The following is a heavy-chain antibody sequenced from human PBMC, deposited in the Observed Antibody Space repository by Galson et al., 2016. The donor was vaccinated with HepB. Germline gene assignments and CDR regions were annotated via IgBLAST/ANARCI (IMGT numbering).Heavy chain of an antibody. V-gene: IGHV3-23*01. D-gene: IGHD6-19*01. CDR2: ISGSGYNT. J-gene: IGHJ3*02. CDR3: AKSQPGYSSGWYTLTIDAFDI. Sequence: SLRLSCAASGFTFSSYAMSWVRQAPGKGLEWVSTISGSGYNTYYADSVKGRFTISRDNSKNTLYLQINSLRAEDTAVYYCAKSQPGYSSGWYTLTIDAFDIWGKGTMVTVSS. CDR1: GFTFSSYA.